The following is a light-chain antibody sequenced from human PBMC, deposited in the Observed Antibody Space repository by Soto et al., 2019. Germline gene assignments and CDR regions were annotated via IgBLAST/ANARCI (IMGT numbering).Light chain of an antibody. J-gene: IGLJ3*02. CDR3: SSYISSSRRV. Sequence: QSALTQPASVSGSPGQSITISCTGTSSDVGGYNYVSWYQQHPGKAPKLMIYEVSNRPSGVSNRFSGSKSGNTASLTISGLQAEDEADYYCSSYISSSRRVFGGGTKLTVL. CDR2: EVS. V-gene: IGLV2-14*01. CDR1: SSDVGGYNY.